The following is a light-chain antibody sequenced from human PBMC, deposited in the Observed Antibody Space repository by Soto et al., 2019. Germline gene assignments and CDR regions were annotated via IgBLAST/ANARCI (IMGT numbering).Light chain of an antibody. Sequence: QSVLTQPPSASGSPGQSVTISCTGTSSDVGGYDYVSWYQQRPGKAPKLLIHEVTKRPSGVPDRFSGSKSGNTASLTISGLQAEDEADYYCSSYTSSSTLVYVFGTGTKVTV. V-gene: IGLV2-8*01. J-gene: IGLJ1*01. CDR3: SSYTSSSTLVYV. CDR1: SSDVGGYDY. CDR2: EVT.